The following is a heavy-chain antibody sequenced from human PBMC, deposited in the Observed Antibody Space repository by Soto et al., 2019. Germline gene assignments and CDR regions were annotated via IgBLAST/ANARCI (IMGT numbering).Heavy chain of an antibody. D-gene: IGHD3-10*01. V-gene: IGHV1-18*01. CDR1: GYPFPSYG. Sequence: APVKAPSKASGYPFPSYGISWVGQAPGQGLEWMGWISAYNGNTNYAQKLQGRVTMTTDTSTSTAYMELRSLRSDDTAVYYCARDNAALKSITMVRGVSTFDYWGQGTLVTVSS. J-gene: IGHJ4*02. CDR2: ISAYNGNT. CDR3: ARDNAALKSITMVRGVSTFDY.